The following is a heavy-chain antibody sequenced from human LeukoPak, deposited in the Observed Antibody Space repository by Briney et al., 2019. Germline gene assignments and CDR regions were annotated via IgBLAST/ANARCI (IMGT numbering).Heavy chain of an antibody. CDR3: ARGTFDYDFWSGYPRREGYYIDV. V-gene: IGHV1-8*03. CDR1: GYTFTSYD. CDR2: MNPNSGNT. Sequence: ASVKVSCKASGYTFTSYDINWVRQATGQGLEWMGWMNPNSGNTGYAQKFQGRVTITRNTSISTAYMELSSLRSEDTAVYYCARGTFDYDFWSGYPRREGYYIDVWGKGTTVTVSS. D-gene: IGHD3-3*01. J-gene: IGHJ6*03.